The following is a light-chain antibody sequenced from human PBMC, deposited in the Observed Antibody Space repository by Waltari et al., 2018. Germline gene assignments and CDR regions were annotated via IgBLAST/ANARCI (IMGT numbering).Light chain of an antibody. CDR3: CSYAGSFTWV. Sequence: QSAPTQPASVSGSPGQSITISCTGTNSDVGRYNLVSWYQQHPDKAPKLIIYAVTERPSGVSDRLSGSKSGNTASLTISGLQAEDEADYYCCSYAGSFTWVFGGGTKLTVL. J-gene: IGLJ3*02. CDR2: AVT. V-gene: IGLV2-23*02. CDR1: NSDVGRYNL.